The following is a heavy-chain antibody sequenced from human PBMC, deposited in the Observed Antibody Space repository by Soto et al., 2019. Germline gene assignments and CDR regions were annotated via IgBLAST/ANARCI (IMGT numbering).Heavy chain of an antibody. J-gene: IGHJ3*02. Sequence: GGSLRLSCAASGFTFSSYAMHWVRQAPGKGLEWVSSISRSSSYIYYADSVKGRFTISRDNAKNSLYLQMNSLRAEDTAVYYCARKGGLGHAFDIWGQGTMVTVSS. CDR3: ARKGGLGHAFDI. D-gene: IGHD3-16*01. CDR1: GFTFSSYA. CDR2: ISRSSSYI. V-gene: IGHV3-21*01.